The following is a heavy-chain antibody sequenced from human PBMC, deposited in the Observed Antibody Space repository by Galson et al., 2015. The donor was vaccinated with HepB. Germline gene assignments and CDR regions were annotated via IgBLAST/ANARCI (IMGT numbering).Heavy chain of an antibody. CDR3: AKGGTMVRGVIAY. D-gene: IGHD3-10*01. CDR2: ISYDGSNK. J-gene: IGHJ4*02. Sequence: SLRLSCAASGFTFSSYGMHWVRQAPGKGLEWVAVISYDGSNKYYADSVKGRFTISRDNSKNTLYLQMNSLRAEDTAVYYCAKGGTMVRGVIAYWGQGTLVTVSS. CDR1: GFTFSSYG. V-gene: IGHV3-30*18.